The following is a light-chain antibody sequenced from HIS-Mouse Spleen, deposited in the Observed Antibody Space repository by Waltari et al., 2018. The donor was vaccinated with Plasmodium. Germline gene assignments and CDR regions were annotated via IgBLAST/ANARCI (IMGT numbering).Light chain of an antibody. J-gene: IGLJ2*01. V-gene: IGLV3-1*01. CDR2: QDS. CDR3: QAWDSSTVV. Sequence: SYELTQPPSVSVSPGQTASITCTGDKLGDKYACWYQQKPGQSPVLFIYQDSNRPSGDPLRFSCADSGNTATLTISGTQAMEEADYYCQAWDSSTVVFGGGTKLTVL. CDR1: KLGDKY.